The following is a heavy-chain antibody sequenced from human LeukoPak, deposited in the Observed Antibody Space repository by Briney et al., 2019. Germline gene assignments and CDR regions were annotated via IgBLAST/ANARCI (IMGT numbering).Heavy chain of an antibody. V-gene: IGHV4-59*13. CDR3: ARELGLNAFDI. CDR1: GGPINSLY. J-gene: IGHJ3*02. CDR2: TYRSGST. D-gene: IGHD3-16*01. Sequence: SSETLSLTCTVSGGPINSLYWSWIRQPPGKGLEWIGYTYRSGSTNYSPSLKSRAAISVDKSKNEFSLTLTSVTAADTAVYYCARELGLNAFDIWGQGTMVVVSS.